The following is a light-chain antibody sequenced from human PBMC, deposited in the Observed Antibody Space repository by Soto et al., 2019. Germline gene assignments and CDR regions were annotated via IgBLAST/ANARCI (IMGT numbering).Light chain of an antibody. J-gene: IGLJ2*01. Sequence: QSVLTQPPSVSGAPGQRVTISCTGSSSNIGAGYDVHWYQQLPGTAPKLLIYGNSNRPSGVPDRFSGSKSGTSASLAITGLQAEDEADYYCQSYDSSLSRVVGGGTQLTVL. CDR1: SSNIGAGYD. CDR3: QSYDSSLSRV. V-gene: IGLV1-40*01. CDR2: GNS.